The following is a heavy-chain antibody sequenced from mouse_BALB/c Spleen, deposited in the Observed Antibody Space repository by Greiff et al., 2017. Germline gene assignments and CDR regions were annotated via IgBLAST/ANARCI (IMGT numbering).Heavy chain of an antibody. J-gene: IGHJ4*01. CDR2: ISTYYGDA. Sequence: QVQLQQSGAELVRPGVSVKISCKGSGYTFTDYAMHWVKQSHAKSLEWIGVISTYYGDASYNQKFKGKATMTVDKSSSTAYMELARLTSEDSAIYYGARGGTLLRRYAMDYWGQGTSVTVSS. D-gene: IGHD1-2*01. CDR1: GYTFTDYA. V-gene: IGHV1S137*01. CDR3: ARGGTLLRRYAMDY.